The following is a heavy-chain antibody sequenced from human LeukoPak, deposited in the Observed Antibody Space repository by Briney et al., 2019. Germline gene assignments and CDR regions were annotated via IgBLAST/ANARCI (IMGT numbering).Heavy chain of an antibody. CDR1: GGTFSSYA. Sequence: ASVKVSCKASGGTFSSYAISWVRQAPGQGLEWMGGIIPIFGTANYAQKFQGRVTITTDESTSTAYMELSSLRSEDTAVYYCARVDGSGSYTSYWGQGTPVTVSS. D-gene: IGHD3-10*01. J-gene: IGHJ4*02. V-gene: IGHV1-69*05. CDR2: IIPIFGTA. CDR3: ARVDGSGSYTSY.